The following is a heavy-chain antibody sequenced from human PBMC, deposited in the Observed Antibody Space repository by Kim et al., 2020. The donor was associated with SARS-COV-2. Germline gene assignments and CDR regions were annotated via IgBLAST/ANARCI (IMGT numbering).Heavy chain of an antibody. V-gene: IGHV3-30-3*01. Sequence: GGSLRLSCAASGFTFSSYAMHWVRQAPGKGLEWVAVISYDGSNKYYADSVKGRFTISRDNSKNTLYLQMNSLRAEDTAVYYCATPEGGYGLRGDYWGQGTLVTVSA. J-gene: IGHJ4*02. CDR2: ISYDGSNK. CDR3: ATPEGGYGLRGDY. CDR1: GFTFSSYA. D-gene: IGHD5-12*01.